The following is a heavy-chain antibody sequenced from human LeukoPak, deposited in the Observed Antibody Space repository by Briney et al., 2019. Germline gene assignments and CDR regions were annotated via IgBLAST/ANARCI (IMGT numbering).Heavy chain of an antibody. D-gene: IGHD6-13*01. V-gene: IGHV3-23*01. CDR1: GFTFSDYA. CDR2: ISRSGGTT. J-gene: IGHJ4*02. Sequence: PGGSLRLSCAVSGFTFSDYAMTWVRQAPGKGLEWVAGISRSGGTTHYADSVKGRFTISRDNSKNTLYMQMDTLRVEDTAVYYCARDHKIATVTDYWGEGILVTVSS. CDR3: ARDHKIATVTDY.